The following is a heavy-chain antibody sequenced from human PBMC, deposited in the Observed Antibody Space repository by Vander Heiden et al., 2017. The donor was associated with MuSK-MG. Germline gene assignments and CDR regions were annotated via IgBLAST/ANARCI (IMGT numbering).Heavy chain of an antibody. J-gene: IGHJ6*02. CDR2: ISYDGSNK. D-gene: IGHD6-13*01. CDR1: GFTFSSYP. V-gene: IGHV3-30-3*01. Sequence: QVQLVESGGGVVQPGRSLRLSCAASGFTFSSYPMHWVRQAPGKGLEWVAVISYDGSNKYYADSVKGRVTISRDNSKNTLYRQMNSLRAEETAVYYCAGGGAAAGTYYYYYGMDVWGQGTTVTVSS. CDR3: AGGGAAAGTYYYYYGMDV.